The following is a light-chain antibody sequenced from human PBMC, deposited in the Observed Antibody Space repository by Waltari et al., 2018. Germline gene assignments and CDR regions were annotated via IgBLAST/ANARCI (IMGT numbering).Light chain of an antibody. CDR3: SAYTSSSTRV. CDR2: QVS. Sequence: QSALTQPASVSGSPGQSITISCTGTSSDVGGSNFVSWYPQHPGKAPKRMIYQVSSRPSGVSNRFSGSKSGNTASLTVSGLQAEDEADYYCSAYTSSSTRVFGTGTKVTVL. J-gene: IGLJ1*01. CDR1: SSDVGGSNF. V-gene: IGLV2-14*01.